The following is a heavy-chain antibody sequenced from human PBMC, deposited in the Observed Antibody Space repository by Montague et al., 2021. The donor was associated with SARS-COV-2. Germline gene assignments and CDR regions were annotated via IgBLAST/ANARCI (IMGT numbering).Heavy chain of an antibody. V-gene: IGHV6-1*01. J-gene: IGHJ6*02. D-gene: IGHD6-13*01. CDR1: GDSVASNNAA. CDR2: ANYMSKWHY. CDR3: ARDAHIGSTWPFSGYGMDV. Sequence: CAISGDSVASNNAAWNWNRHSPSLDFERQGMANYMSKWHYDYAVSVKSRILIIPNTSENQFSLQLSSVTPEDTAVYYCARDAHIGSTWPFSGYGMDVWGQGTTVTVSS.